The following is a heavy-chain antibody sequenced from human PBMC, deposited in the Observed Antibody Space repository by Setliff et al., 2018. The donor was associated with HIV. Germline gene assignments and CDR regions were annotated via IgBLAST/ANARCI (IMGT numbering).Heavy chain of an antibody. CDR3: ARDICTSTSCPSGWFDP. D-gene: IGHD2-2*01. J-gene: IGHJ5*02. CDR1: GGSISSGGYY. Sequence: SETLSLTCTVSGGSISSGGYYWSWIRQHPGKGLEWIGYIYYSGSTYYNPSLKSRVSISVDTSNNQFSLKLSSVTAADTAMYYCARDICTSTSCPSGWFDPWGQGTPVTVSS. V-gene: IGHV4-31*03. CDR2: IYYSGST.